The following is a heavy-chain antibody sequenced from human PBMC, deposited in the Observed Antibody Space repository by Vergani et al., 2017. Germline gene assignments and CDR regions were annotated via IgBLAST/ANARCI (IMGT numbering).Heavy chain of an antibody. D-gene: IGHD6-13*01. CDR3: AKEGPHSSSWYVNYYYYGMDV. V-gene: IGHV3-23*01. Sequence: EVQLLESGGGLVQPGGSLRLSCAASGFTFSSYAMSWVRQAPGKGMEWVSAISGSGGSTYYADSVKGRFTIPRDNSKNTLYLQMNSLRAEDTAVYYCAKEGPHSSSWYVNYYYYGMDVWGQGTTVTVSS. CDR1: GFTFSSYA. CDR2: ISGSGGST. J-gene: IGHJ6*02.